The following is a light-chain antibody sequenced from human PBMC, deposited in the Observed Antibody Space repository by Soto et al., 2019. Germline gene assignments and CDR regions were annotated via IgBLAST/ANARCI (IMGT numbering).Light chain of an antibody. V-gene: IGKV1-39*01. J-gene: IGKJ4*01. Sequence: IRVNQSPPTLSASVGDRVTIICRASQSISSYFNWYHQKPRKAPKLLIYAASTLQSGVQSRFSGSGSGTDFTLSTSSLHPEDLATYYWQQSYSTPLVTFGGGTKWIS. CDR2: AAS. CDR1: QSISSY. CDR3: QQSYSTPLVT.